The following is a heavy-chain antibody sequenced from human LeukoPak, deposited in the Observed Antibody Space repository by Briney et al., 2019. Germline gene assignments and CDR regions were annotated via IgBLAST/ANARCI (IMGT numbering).Heavy chain of an antibody. CDR3: GREQKGGLSGNLGGLFASYYTYYYMDV. CDR1: GYTFTKFY. CDR2: INPSDGAT. Sequence: ASVKVSCKASGYTFTKFYIHWVRQAPGQGLEWMGMINPSDGATTYAQRFQGRVTMTRDMSTTTVYMDLRSLRSDDTAVYFCGREQKGGLSGNLGGLFASYYTYYYMDVWGRGTTVTVSS. D-gene: IGHD3-16*01. V-gene: IGHV1-46*01. J-gene: IGHJ6*03.